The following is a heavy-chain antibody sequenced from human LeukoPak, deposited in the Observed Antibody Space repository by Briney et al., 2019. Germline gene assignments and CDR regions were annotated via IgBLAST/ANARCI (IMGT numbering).Heavy chain of an antibody. J-gene: IGHJ4*02. CDR2: ISGSGGST. CDR3: ARDYYDSSGYPAAIFDY. CDR1: GFTFSRYA. V-gene: IGHV3-23*01. Sequence: GGSLRLSCAASGFTFSRYAMSWVRQAPGKGLEWVSAISGSGGSTYYADSVKGRLTISRDNSKNTLYLQMNSLRAEDTAVYYCARDYYDSSGYPAAIFDYWGQGTLVTVSS. D-gene: IGHD3-22*01.